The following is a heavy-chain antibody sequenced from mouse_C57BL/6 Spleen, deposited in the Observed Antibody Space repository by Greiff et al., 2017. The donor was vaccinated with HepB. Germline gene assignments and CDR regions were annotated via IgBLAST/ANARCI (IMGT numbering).Heavy chain of an antibody. D-gene: IGHD2-4*01. J-gene: IGHJ4*01. Sequence: EVQLVESGGGLVKPGGSLKLSCAASGFTFSSYAMSWVRQTPEKRLEWVATISDGGSYTYYPDNVKGRFTISRDNAKNNLYLQMSHLKSEDTAMYYVARDLDYDGYYYAMDYWGQGTSVTVSS. V-gene: IGHV5-4*01. CDR1: GFTFSSYA. CDR2: ISDGGSYT. CDR3: ARDLDYDGYYYAMDY.